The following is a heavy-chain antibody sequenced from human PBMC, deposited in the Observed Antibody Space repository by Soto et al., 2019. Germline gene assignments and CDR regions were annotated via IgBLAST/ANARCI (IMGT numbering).Heavy chain of an antibody. Sequence: QLQLHESGPGLVKPSETLSLTCNVSGDSIGRFYWSWIRQSAGKGLEWMGRVSSTGGVTYNPALKVRVTISLDRSNNHVSLEMTSVTAADTAVYFCARDLSGTGLDIWGRGTRVSVSS. D-gene: IGHD1-26*01. J-gene: IGHJ6*02. CDR3: ARDLSGTGLDI. CDR1: GDSIGRFY. CDR2: VSSTGGV. V-gene: IGHV4-4*07.